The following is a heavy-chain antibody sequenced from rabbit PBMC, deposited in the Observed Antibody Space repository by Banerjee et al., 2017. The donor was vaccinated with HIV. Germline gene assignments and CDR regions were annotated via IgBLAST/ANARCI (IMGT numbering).Heavy chain of an antibody. Sequence: QEQLVESGGGLVQPEGSLTLTCKASGFTLSSYWMCWVRQAPGKGLELIACIYNGDGSTWYASWVNGRFTISRSTSLNTVDLKMTSLTAADTATYFCARDYAGAIGYSYRYFNLWGPGTLVTVS. CDR2: IYNGDGST. D-gene: IGHD7-1*01. V-gene: IGHV1S47*01. J-gene: IGHJ4*01. CDR1: GFTLSSYW. CDR3: ARDYAGAIGYSYRYFNL.